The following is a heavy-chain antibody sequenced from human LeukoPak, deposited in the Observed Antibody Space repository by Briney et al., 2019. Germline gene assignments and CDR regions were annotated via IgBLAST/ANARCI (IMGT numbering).Heavy chain of an antibody. D-gene: IGHD3-16*02. V-gene: IGHV1-69*06. J-gene: IGHJ4*02. Sequence: ASVKVSCKASGGTFSNYAITWVRQAPGQGLEWMGGIIPFFDTTNYAQKFQGRVTITADKSTSTAYMELSSLRSEDTAVYYCARGEEYVWGSYRYDYWGQGTLVTVSS. CDR3: ARGEEYVWGSYRYDY. CDR1: GGTFSNYA. CDR2: IIPFFDTT.